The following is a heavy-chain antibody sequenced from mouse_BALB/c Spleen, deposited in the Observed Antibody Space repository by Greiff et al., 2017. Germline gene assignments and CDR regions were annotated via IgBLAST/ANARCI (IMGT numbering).Heavy chain of an antibody. Sequence: EVMLVESGGGLVKPGGSLKLSCAASGFTFSSYAMSWVRQTPEKRLEWVATISSGGSYTYYPDSVKGRFTISRDNAKNTLYLQMSSLRSEDTAMYYCARGRGYDYYFDYWGQGTTLTVSS. CDR3: ARGRGYDYYFDY. D-gene: IGHD2-4*01. V-gene: IGHV5-9-1*01. CDR2: ISSGGSYT. CDR1: GFTFSSYA. J-gene: IGHJ2*01.